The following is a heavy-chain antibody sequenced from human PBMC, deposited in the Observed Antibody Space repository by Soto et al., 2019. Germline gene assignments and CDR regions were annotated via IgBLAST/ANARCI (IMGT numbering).Heavy chain of an antibody. V-gene: IGHV1-69*01. D-gene: IGHD6-6*01. J-gene: IGHJ4*02. CDR3: ARVRAVASRAAGYYFDY. CDR1: GGTFSSYA. Sequence: QVQLVQSGAAVKKPGSSVKVSCKASGGTFSSYAISWVRQAPGQGLEWMGGLIPIFGTANYAQKFQGRVTITADESTCTACMERSSLRSEDTAVYYCARVRAVASRAAGYYFDYWGEGTLVTVSS. CDR2: LIPIFGTA.